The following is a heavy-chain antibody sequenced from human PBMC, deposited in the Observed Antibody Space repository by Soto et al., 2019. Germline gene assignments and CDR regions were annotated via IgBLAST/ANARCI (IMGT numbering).Heavy chain of an antibody. D-gene: IGHD3-22*01. CDR2: ISSITGTI. Sequence: PGGSLRLSCAASGFTLSSYSMNWVRQAPGKGLEWVSYISSITGTIYYADSVKGRFTISRDNAKNSLYLQMNSLRAEDTAVYYCASHYDSSDYYYGWFDPWGQGTLVTVSS. CDR1: GFTLSSYS. J-gene: IGHJ5*02. CDR3: ASHYDSSDYYYGWFDP. V-gene: IGHV3-48*01.